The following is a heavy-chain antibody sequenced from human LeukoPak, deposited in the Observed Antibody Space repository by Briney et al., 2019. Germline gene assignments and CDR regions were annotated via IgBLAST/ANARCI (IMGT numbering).Heavy chain of an antibody. CDR1: GFTFSSYS. J-gene: IGHJ4*02. CDR3: ARGPSNRYCSSTSCYPPFFY. V-gene: IGHV3-48*01. D-gene: IGHD2-2*01. CDR2: ISSSSSTI. Sequence: PGGSLRPSCAASGFTFSSYSMNWVRQAPGKGLEWVSYISSSSSTIYYADSVKGRFTISRDNAKYSLYLQMNSLRAEDTAVYYCARGPSNRYCSSTSCYPPFFYWGQGTLVTVSS.